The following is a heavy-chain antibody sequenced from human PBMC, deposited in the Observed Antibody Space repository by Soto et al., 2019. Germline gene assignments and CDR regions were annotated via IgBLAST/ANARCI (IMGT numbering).Heavy chain of an antibody. V-gene: IGHV1-69*13. CDR2: IIPIFGTA. J-gene: IGHJ3*02. CDR1: GGTFSSYA. CDR3: ASIRYCISTSCYASAFDI. Sequence: GASVKVSCKASGGTFSSYAISWVRQAPGQGLEWMGGIIPIFGTANYAQKFQGRVTITADESTSTAYMELSSLRSEDTAVYYCASIRYCISTSCYASAFDIWAQGTMVTVSS. D-gene: IGHD2-2*01.